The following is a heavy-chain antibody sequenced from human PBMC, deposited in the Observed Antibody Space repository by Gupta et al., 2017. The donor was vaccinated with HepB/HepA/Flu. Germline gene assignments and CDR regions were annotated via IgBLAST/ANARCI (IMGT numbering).Heavy chain of an antibody. V-gene: IGHV4-59*08. CDR1: GGSINSYY. CDR2: ISYSGRA. J-gene: IGHJ4*02. CDR3: ARWPPPFDY. Sequence: QVQLQESGPGLVKPSETLSLTCTVSGGSINSYYWSWIRQPTGKGLEWIGYISYSGRANYNPSLKSRVTISVDTSKNQFSLKLSSVTAADTTVYYCARWPPPFDYWGQGTLVTVSS.